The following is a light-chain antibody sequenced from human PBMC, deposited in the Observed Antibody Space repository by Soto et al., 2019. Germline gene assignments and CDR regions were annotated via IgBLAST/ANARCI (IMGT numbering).Light chain of an antibody. CDR3: SSYTTSNTRQIV. CDR2: DVS. CDR1: SSDVGGYNY. V-gene: IGLV2-14*03. Sequence: QSGLTQPASVSGSPGQSITIYGTGTSSDVGGYNYVSWYQHHPGKAPKLMIFDVSNRPSGVSNRFSGSKSGNTASLTISGLQPEDEADYYCSSYTTSNTRQIVFGTGTKVTVL. J-gene: IGLJ1*01.